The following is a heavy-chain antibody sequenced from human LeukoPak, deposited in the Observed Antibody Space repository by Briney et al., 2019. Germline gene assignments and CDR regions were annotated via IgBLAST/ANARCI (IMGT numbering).Heavy chain of an antibody. D-gene: IGHD4-17*01. Sequence: GGSLRLSCAASGFSFADYTMHWVRQAPGKGLEWVAVISYDGSNRYYADSVKGRFTISRDNSKNTLYLQMNSLRAEDTAVYYCAKPIMTTVTTLGLYFDYWGQGALVTVSS. CDR2: ISYDGSNR. CDR1: GFSFADYT. J-gene: IGHJ4*02. CDR3: AKPIMTTVTTLGLYFDY. V-gene: IGHV3-30*18.